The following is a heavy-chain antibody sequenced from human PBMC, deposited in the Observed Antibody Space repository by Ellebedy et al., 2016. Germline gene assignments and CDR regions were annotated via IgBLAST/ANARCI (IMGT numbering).Heavy chain of an antibody. CDR1: GFTFSSYA. Sequence: GESLKISCSASGFTFSSYAMHWVRQAPGKGLEYVSAITSTGGTTYYADSVKGRFTISRDNSKNTLCLQMSSLRPEDTAVYYCVKDGPVDTVMEVDYWGQGTLITVSS. D-gene: IGHD5-18*01. J-gene: IGHJ4*02. CDR3: VKDGPVDTVMEVDY. CDR2: ITSTGGTT. V-gene: IGHV3-64D*06.